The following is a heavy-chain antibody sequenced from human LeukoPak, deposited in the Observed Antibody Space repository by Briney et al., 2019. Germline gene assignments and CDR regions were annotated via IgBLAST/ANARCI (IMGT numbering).Heavy chain of an antibody. V-gene: IGHV1-2*02. Sequence: ASVKVSCEASGYTFTGYYMHWVRQAPGQGLEWMGWINPNSGGTNYAQKFQGRVTMTRDTSISTAYMELSRLRSDDTAVYYCAREGNIVVVPAAMGYWGQGTLVTVSS. D-gene: IGHD2-2*01. CDR2: INPNSGGT. CDR1: GYTFTGYY. CDR3: AREGNIVVVPAAMGY. J-gene: IGHJ4*02.